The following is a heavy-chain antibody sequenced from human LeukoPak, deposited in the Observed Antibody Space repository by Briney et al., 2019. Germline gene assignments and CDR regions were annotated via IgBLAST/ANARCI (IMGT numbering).Heavy chain of an antibody. CDR2: INPDSGAT. Sequence: GASVNDSCKTSGYTFTASYMHWIRQAPGQGLEWMGWINPDSGATKYAPKFQGRVTMTRDTSISTAYMELSRLSSDDTAVYLCAKVKNYFDTFDIWGQGTLVTVSS. V-gene: IGHV1-2*02. CDR1: GYTFTASY. J-gene: IGHJ3*02. D-gene: IGHD3-10*01. CDR3: AKVKNYFDTFDI.